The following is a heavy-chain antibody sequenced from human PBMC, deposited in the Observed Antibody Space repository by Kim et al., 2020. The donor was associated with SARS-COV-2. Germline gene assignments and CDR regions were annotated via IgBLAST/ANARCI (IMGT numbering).Heavy chain of an antibody. V-gene: IGHV3-23*01. CDR2: ISGSGGST. CDR3: AKPNGNSGSPDRGAFDI. CDR1: GFTFSSYA. J-gene: IGHJ3*02. D-gene: IGHD1-26*01. Sequence: GGSLRLSCAASGFTFSSYAMSWVRQAPGKGLEWVSAISGSGGSTYYADSVKGRFTISRDNSKNTLYLQMNSLRAEDTAVYYCAKPNGNSGSPDRGAFDIWGQGTMVTVSS.